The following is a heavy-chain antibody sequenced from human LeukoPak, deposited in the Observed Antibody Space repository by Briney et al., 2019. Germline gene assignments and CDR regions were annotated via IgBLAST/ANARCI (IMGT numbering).Heavy chain of an antibody. CDR2: INPNSGGT. V-gene: IGHV1-2*02. J-gene: IGHJ5*02. D-gene: IGHD2-21*01. CDR1: GYSFPDLY. Sequence: GASVEVSCKTSGYSFPDLYMHWVRQAPGEGREGVGGINPNSGGTSSAQKFQGRVTMTRYTSIATLYREVSWVTCGDQAIYYCARADRLDGGPYLIGPWGQGTLVTVSS. CDR3: ARADRLDGGPYLIGP.